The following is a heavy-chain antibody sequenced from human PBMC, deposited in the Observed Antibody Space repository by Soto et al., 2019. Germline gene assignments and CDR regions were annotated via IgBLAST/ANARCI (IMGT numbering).Heavy chain of an antibody. V-gene: IGHV1-46*01. CDR3: AREGAPGYDFWSGLGGDYYYGMDV. CDR2: INPSGGST. J-gene: IGHJ6*02. CDR1: GYTFTSYY. Sequence: QVQLVQSGAEVKKPGASVKVSCKASGYTFTSYYMHWVRQAPGQGLEWMGIINPSGGSTSYAQKFQGRVTMTRDTSTSTVYMELSSLRSEDTAVYYCAREGAPGYDFWSGLGGDYYYGMDVWGQGTTVTVSS. D-gene: IGHD3-3*01.